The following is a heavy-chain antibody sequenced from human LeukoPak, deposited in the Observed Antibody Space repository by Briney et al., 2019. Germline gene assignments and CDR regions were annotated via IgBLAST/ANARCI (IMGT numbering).Heavy chain of an antibody. Sequence: GGSLRLSCAASAFTFRSYGMHWVRQAPGKGLEWVAVIWYDGSNKYYADSVKGRFTISRDNSKNTLYLQMNSLRAEDTAVYYCAKSDAVTPYYMDVWGKGTTVTVSS. CDR2: IWYDGSNK. CDR3: AKSDAVTPYYMDV. V-gene: IGHV3-33*06. CDR1: AFTFRSYG. J-gene: IGHJ6*03. D-gene: IGHD5-18*01.